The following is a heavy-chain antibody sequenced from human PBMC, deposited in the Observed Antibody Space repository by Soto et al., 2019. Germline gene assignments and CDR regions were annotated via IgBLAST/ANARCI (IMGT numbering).Heavy chain of an antibody. D-gene: IGHD2-2*01. CDR2: ISLYSDGT. J-gene: IGHJ5*02. V-gene: IGHV1-18*01. Sequence: QVPLVQSGGEVKRPGASVKVSCKTSGYTFSNYGITWVRQATGQPLEWLGWISLYSDGTNYAQKFQGRVSMTTDTSTTTAYMEMRSLTSDATAVYYCARVVPGAEAWFGPWGQGTLVTVSS. CDR3: ARVVPGAEAWFGP. CDR1: GYTFSNYG.